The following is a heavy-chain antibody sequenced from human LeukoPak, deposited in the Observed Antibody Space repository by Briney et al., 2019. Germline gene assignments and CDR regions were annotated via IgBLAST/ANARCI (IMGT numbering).Heavy chain of an antibody. Sequence: SETLSLTCTVSGGSISSSGYSWSWIRQHPGKGLEWIGYIYYSGSTYYNPSLKSRVTISVDTSKNQFSLKLSSVTAADTAVYYCARTIPDYYDSSGYWFDYWGQGTLVTVSS. D-gene: IGHD3-22*01. J-gene: IGHJ4*02. CDR1: GGSISSSGYS. V-gene: IGHV4-31*03. CDR3: ARTIPDYYDSSGYWFDY. CDR2: IYYSGST.